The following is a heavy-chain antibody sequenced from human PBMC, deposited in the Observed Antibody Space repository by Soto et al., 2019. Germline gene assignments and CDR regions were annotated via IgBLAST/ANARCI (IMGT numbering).Heavy chain of an antibody. D-gene: IGHD6-6*01. Sequence: GGSLRLSCAASGFTFSSYAMSWVRQAPGMGLEWVSAISGSGGSTYYADSVKGRFTSSRDNSKNTLYLQMNSLRAEDTAVYYCAREPECIAARPRRGMDVWGLGTTVTVSS. CDR3: AREPECIAARPRRGMDV. CDR2: ISGSGGST. J-gene: IGHJ6*02. V-gene: IGHV3-23*01. CDR1: GFTFSSYA.